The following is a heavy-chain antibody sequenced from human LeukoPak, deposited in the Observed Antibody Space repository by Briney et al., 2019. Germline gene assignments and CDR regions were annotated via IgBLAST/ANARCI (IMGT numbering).Heavy chain of an antibody. J-gene: IGHJ4*02. Sequence: SETLSPTCTVSGGSISSSSYYWGWIRQPPGKGLEWIGSIYYSGSTYYNPSLKSRVTISVDTSKNQFSLKLSSVTAADTAVYYCASAGENYDSSGYYEDWGQGTLVTVSS. CDR1: GGSISSSSYY. CDR3: ASAGENYDSSGYYED. V-gene: IGHV4-39*07. CDR2: IYYSGST. D-gene: IGHD3-22*01.